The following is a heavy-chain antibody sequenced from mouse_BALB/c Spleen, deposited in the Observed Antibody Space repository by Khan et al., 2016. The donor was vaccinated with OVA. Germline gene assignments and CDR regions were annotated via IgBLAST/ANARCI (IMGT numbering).Heavy chain of an antibody. CDR2: IDPFSGGT. J-gene: IGHJ3*01. Sequence: EVQLQQSGPELMKPGASVKISCKASGYSFTSYYIHWVMQSHGKSLEWIGYIDPFSGGTTYKQKFKGKATLTVDKSSSTAYINLSKLTSEDSAVYYCTRHGYVAWFTYWGQGTLVTVSA. V-gene: IGHV1S135*01. CDR3: TRHGYVAWFTY. D-gene: IGHD2-2*01. CDR1: GYSFTSYY.